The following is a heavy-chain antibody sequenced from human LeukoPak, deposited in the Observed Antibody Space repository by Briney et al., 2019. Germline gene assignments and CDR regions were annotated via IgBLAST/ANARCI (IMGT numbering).Heavy chain of an antibody. CDR2: IIPIFGTA. V-gene: IGHV1-69*05. J-gene: IGHJ5*02. D-gene: IGHD6-6*01. CDR1: GGTFSSYA. CDR3: ARTSSQLVGDFCWFDP. Sequence: SVKVSCKASGGTFSSYAISWVRQAAGQGLEWLGGIIPIFGTANYAQKFQGRVTITTDESTSTAYMELSSLRSEDTAVYYCARTSSQLVGDFCWFDPWGQGTLVTVSS.